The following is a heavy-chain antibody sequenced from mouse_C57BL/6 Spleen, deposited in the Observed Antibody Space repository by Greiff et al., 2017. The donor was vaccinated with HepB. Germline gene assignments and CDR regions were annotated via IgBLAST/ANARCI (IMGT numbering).Heavy chain of an antibody. CDR2: IDPENGDT. Sequence: EVQLQQSGAELVRPGASVKLSCTASGFNIKDDYMHWVKQRPEQGLEWIGWIDPENGDTEYASKFQGKATITADTSSNTAYLQLSSLTSEDTAVDYCTTGDYDRGYFDYWGQGTTLTVSS. J-gene: IGHJ2*01. V-gene: IGHV14-4*01. CDR3: TTGDYDRGYFDY. D-gene: IGHD2-4*01. CDR1: GFNIKDDY.